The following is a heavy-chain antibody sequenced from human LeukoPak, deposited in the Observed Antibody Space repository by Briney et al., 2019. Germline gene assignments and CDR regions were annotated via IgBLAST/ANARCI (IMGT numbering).Heavy chain of an antibody. V-gene: IGHV4-61*02. J-gene: IGHJ6*03. Sequence: SETLSLTCTVSGGSISSGVYYWSWIRQPAGKGLEWIGRIYTSGSTNYNPSLKSRVTISVDTSKNQFSLKLSSVTAADTAVYYCAGVYESGYSSSWYFNNYYYYYMDVWGKGTTVTISS. CDR2: IYTSGST. CDR3: AGVYESGYSSSWYFNNYYYYYMDV. D-gene: IGHD6-13*01. CDR1: GGSISSGVYY.